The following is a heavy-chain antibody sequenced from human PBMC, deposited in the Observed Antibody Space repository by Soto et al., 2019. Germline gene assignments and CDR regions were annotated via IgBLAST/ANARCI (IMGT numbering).Heavy chain of an antibody. Sequence: EVQLVESGGGLVKPGGSLRLSCAASGFTFSSYSMNWVRQAPGKGLEWVSSISSSSSYIYYADSVKGRFTISRDNAKNSLYLQMISLRAEDTAVYYCARDSTSCLNSWGQGTLVTVSS. D-gene: IGHD2-2*01. V-gene: IGHV3-21*01. CDR1: GFTFSSYS. CDR2: ISSSSSYI. J-gene: IGHJ5*02. CDR3: ARDSTSCLNS.